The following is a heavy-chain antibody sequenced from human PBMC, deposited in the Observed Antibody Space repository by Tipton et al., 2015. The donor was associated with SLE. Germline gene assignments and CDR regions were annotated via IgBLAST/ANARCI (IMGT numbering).Heavy chain of an antibody. D-gene: IGHD1-14*01. Sequence: LRLSCTVSGGSISSSSYYWGWIRQPPGKGLEWIGSIYYGGSTYYNPSLKSRVTISVDTSKNRFSLKLSSVTAADTAVYYCASITRDGADDYWGQGTLVTVSS. V-gene: IGHV4-39*01. CDR1: GGSISSSSYY. CDR2: IYYGGST. CDR3: ASITRDGADDY. J-gene: IGHJ4*02.